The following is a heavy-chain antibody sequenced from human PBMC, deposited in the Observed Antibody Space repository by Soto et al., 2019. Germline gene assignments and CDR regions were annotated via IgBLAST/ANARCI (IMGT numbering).Heavy chain of an antibody. Sequence: GGSLRLSCAASGFTFSSYWMGWVRQAPGKGLEWVANIKQDGSEKYYVDSVKGRFTISRDNAKNSLYLQMNSLRAEDTAVYYCATTYSGSYYYYMDVWGKGTTVTVSS. CDR2: IKQDGSEK. CDR3: ATTYSGSYYYYMDV. V-gene: IGHV3-7*01. D-gene: IGHD1-26*01. J-gene: IGHJ6*03. CDR1: GFTFSSYW.